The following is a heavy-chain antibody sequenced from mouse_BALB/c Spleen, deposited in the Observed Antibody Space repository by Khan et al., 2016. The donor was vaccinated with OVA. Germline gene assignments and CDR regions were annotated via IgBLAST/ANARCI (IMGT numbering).Heavy chain of an antibody. Sequence: QVQLKESGAELARPSPSVKMSCKATGYTITSYTIHWINKRLAQGLVWIVYINPCNGYTNYNQKFKDKATLTTDKSYTPAYLQLSSLTPDDSAVYNCVRDGVYHRNDGWFAYWGQGTLVTVSA. CDR2: INPCNGYT. CDR1: GYTITSYT. J-gene: IGHJ3*01. D-gene: IGHD2-14*01. V-gene: IGHV1-4*01. CDR3: VRDGVYHRNDGWFAY.